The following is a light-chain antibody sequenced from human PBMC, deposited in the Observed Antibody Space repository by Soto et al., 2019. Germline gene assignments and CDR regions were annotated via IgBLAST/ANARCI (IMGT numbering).Light chain of an antibody. CDR1: QTVSSSY. CDR3: QQYGSSHT. Sequence: VLTQYPGALALASRGRATLSCRASQTVSSSYLAWYQQKPGQAPRLLIYAASSRATGIPDRFSGSGSGTDFTLTISRLEPEDFAVYYCQQYGSSHTFGQGTRLEIK. J-gene: IGKJ5*01. CDR2: AAS. V-gene: IGKV3-20*01.